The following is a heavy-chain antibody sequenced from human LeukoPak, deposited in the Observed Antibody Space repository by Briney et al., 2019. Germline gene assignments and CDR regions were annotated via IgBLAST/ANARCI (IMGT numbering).Heavy chain of an antibody. J-gene: IGHJ6*02. CDR1: GFTVSSNS. Sequence: GGSLRLSCAASGFTVSSNSMSWVRQAPGKGLEWVSVIYSGGSTYYADSVKGRFTISRDNSKNTLYLQMNSLRAEDTAVYYCAKARLVGNYYYGMDVWGQGTTVTVSS. D-gene: IGHD3-16*01. V-gene: IGHV3-53*01. CDR2: IYSGGST. CDR3: AKARLVGNYYYGMDV.